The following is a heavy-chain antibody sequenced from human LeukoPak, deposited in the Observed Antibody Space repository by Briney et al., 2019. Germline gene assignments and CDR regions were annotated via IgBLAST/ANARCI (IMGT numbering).Heavy chain of an antibody. D-gene: IGHD6-19*01. V-gene: IGHV4-61*02. Sequence: SETLSLTCTVSGASISSDTYFWSWIRQPAWKGLEWIGRISSTGRTDYNPSLTSRVTISIDTSKNQLSMQLNSVTAADTAVYYCAKGAGPPWFDPWGQGTLVTVSS. CDR1: GASISSDTYF. CDR2: ISSTGRT. J-gene: IGHJ5*02. CDR3: AKGAGPPWFDP.